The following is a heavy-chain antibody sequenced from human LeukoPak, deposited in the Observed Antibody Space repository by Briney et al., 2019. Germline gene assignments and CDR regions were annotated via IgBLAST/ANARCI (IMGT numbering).Heavy chain of an antibody. CDR3: ARRIDQYYYDSSGYSNAFDI. V-gene: IGHV4-39*01. Sequence: SETLSLTCTVSGGSISSSSYYWVWIRQPPGKGLEWIGSIYYSGSTYYNPSLKSRVTISVDTSKNQFSLKLSSVTAADTAVYYCARRIDQYYYDSSGYSNAFDIWGQGTMVTVSS. D-gene: IGHD3-22*01. J-gene: IGHJ3*02. CDR1: GGSISSSSYY. CDR2: IYYSGST.